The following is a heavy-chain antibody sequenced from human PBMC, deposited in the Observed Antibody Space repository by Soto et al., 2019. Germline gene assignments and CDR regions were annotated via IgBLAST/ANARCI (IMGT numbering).Heavy chain of an antibody. V-gene: IGHV4-59*12. CDR3: ARDGGDYYDSSGYYRRGEFDY. Sequence: SETLSLTCTVSGGSISSYYWSWIRQPPGKGLEWIGYIYYSGSTNYNPSLKSRVTISVDTSKNQFSLKLSSVTAADMAVYYCARDGGDYYDSSGYYRRGEFDYWGQGTLVTVSS. D-gene: IGHD3-22*01. CDR2: IYYSGST. J-gene: IGHJ4*02. CDR1: GGSISSYY.